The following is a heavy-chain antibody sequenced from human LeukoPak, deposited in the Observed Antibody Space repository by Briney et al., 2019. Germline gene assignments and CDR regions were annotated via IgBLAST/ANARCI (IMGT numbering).Heavy chain of an antibody. Sequence: SETLSLTCSVSGASVSSGYYYWSWIRQPPGKGMEWIGNIYYSGSTHYNPSLKSRVTISSDMSKNHFSLKLSAVTAADTAVYYCARDRGWELFDYWGQGSLVTVSS. J-gene: IGHJ4*02. D-gene: IGHD1-7*01. V-gene: IGHV4-61*03. CDR1: GASVSSGYYY. CDR2: IYYSGST. CDR3: ARDRGWELFDY.